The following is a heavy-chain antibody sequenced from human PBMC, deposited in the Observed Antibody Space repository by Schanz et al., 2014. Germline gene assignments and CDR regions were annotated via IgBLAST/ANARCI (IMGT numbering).Heavy chain of an antibody. CDR3: AKYRYSVFDFDY. J-gene: IGHJ4*02. CDR2: LGGSTGGI. CDR1: GITFSRHA. Sequence: EVHLVESGGGLVQPGGSLRLSCAASGITFSRHAMSWVRQAPGKGLEWVSSLGGSTGGIYYEDSVKGRFTISRDNSKNTLYLQMNSLRAEDTAIYYCAKYRYSVFDFDYWGQGTLVTVSS. V-gene: IGHV3-23*04. D-gene: IGHD3-16*02.